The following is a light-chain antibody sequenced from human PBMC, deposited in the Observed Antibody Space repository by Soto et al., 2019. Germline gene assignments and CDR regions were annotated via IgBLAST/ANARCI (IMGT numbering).Light chain of an antibody. Sequence: DIQRTQSPSTLSASVGDRVTITCRASQSISTRLAWYQQKPGXAPXLLSYDASSLESGVPSRFSGSGSGTECTLTLSSRQPDDFATYYCQQYNSYWTFGQGTKVDIK. CDR2: DAS. CDR1: QSISTR. CDR3: QQYNSYWT. J-gene: IGKJ1*01. V-gene: IGKV1-5*01.